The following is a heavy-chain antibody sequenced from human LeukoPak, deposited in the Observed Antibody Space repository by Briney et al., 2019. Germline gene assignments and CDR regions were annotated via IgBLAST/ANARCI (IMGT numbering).Heavy chain of an antibody. V-gene: IGHV1-18*01. CDR1: GYTFISYG. CDR2: IRAYNGNT. Sequence: ASVKVSCKASGYTFISYGISWVRQAPGQGLEWMGRIRAYNGNTNYAQKLQGRVTMTTDTSTSTAYMELSRLRSDDTAVYYCARTKAVAAPLDDAFDIWGQGTMVTVSS. D-gene: IGHD6-19*01. J-gene: IGHJ3*02. CDR3: ARTKAVAAPLDDAFDI.